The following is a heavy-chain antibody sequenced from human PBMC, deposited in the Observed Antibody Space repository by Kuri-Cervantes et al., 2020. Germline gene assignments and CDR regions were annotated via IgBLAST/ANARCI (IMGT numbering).Heavy chain of an antibody. Sequence: SETLSLTCTVSGDFMANFYWSWIRQSPGKGLEWIGFIFDTGNTDYNPSLKSRVTIAVDTSKNQFSLKLSSVTAADTAVYYCASCTTPDAFDIWGQGTMVTVSS. CDR2: IFDTGNT. V-gene: IGHV4-59*12. D-gene: IGHD1-26*01. CDR3: ASCTTPDAFDI. CDR1: GDFMANFY. J-gene: IGHJ3*02.